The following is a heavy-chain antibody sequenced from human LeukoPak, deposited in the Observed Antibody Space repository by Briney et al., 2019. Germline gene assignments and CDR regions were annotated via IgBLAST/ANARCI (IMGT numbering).Heavy chain of an antibody. Sequence: GPTLVXPTQXLTLTCTFSGFSLSTSGVGVGWIRQPPGKALEWLALIYWDDDKRYSPSLKSRLTITKDTSKNQVVLTMTNMDPVDTATYYCAHRRREDGDYPPLYYFDYWGQGTLVTVSS. CDR3: AHRRREDGDYPPLYYFDY. J-gene: IGHJ4*02. CDR2: IYWDDDK. V-gene: IGHV2-5*02. D-gene: IGHD4-17*01. CDR1: GFSLSTSGVG.